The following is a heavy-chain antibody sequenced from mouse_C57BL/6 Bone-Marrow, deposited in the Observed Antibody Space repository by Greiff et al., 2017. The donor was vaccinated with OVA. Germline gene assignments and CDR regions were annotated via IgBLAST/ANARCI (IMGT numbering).Heavy chain of an antibody. D-gene: IGHD1-1*01. V-gene: IGHV1-63*01. J-gene: IGHJ2*01. Sequence: VQLQQSGAELVRPGTSVKMSCKASGSTFTNYWIGWAKQRPGHGLEWIGDIYPGGGYTNYNEKFKGKATLTADKSSSTAYMQFSSLTSEDSAIYYCARGVYYGSSYDYWGQGTTLTVSS. CDR3: ARGVYYGSSYDY. CDR1: GSTFTNYW. CDR2: IYPGGGYT.